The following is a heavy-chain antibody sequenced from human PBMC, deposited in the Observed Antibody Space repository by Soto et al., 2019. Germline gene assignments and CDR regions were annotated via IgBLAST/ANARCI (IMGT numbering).Heavy chain of an antibody. D-gene: IGHD3-16*01. CDR2: ISAYNGNT. Sequence: QVQLVQSRAEVKKPGASVKVSCKASGYTFTNYGINWVRQAPGQGLEWMGWISAYNGNTNYAQKFQGRVTMTTDTATSPAYMELRSLRSDETAVYYCLRAAGGITSPFDYWGQGTLVTVSS. V-gene: IGHV1-18*01. CDR3: LRAAGGITSPFDY. CDR1: GYTFTNYG. J-gene: IGHJ4*02.